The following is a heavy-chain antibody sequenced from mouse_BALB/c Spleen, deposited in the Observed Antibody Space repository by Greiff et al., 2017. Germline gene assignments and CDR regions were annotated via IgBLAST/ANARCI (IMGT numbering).Heavy chain of an antibody. Sequence: VQLKQSGAELVKPGASVKLSCTASGFNIKDTYMHWVKQRPEQGLEWIGRIDPANGNTKYDPKFQGKATITAGTSSNTAYLQLSSLTSEDTAVYYCARCYGSSYWYFDVWGAGTTVTVSS. V-gene: IGHV14-3*02. D-gene: IGHD1-1*01. J-gene: IGHJ1*01. CDR2: IDPANGNT. CDR1: GFNIKDTY. CDR3: ARCYGSSYWYFDV.